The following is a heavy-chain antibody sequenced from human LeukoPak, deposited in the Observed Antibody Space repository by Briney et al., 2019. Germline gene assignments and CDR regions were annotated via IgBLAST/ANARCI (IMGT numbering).Heavy chain of an antibody. V-gene: IGHV3-21*01. D-gene: IGHD5-18*01. CDR2: ISSSSSYI. J-gene: IGHJ4*02. CDR1: GFTFSSYA. Sequence: PGGSLRLSCAASGFTFSSYAMSWVRQAPGKGLEWVSSISSSSSYIYYADSVKGRFTISRDNAKNSLYLQMNSLRAEDTAVYYCARDNGYSYGTGFDYWGQGTLVTVSS. CDR3: ARDNGYSYGTGFDY.